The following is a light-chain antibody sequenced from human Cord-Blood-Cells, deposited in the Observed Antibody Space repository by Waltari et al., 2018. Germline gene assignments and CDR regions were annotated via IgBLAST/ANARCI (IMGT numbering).Light chain of an antibody. CDR2: AAS. CDR1: HSISSY. Sequence: DMQMSQSPSSLSASVGDRGTITCRASHSISSYLHWYQQKPGKAPKLLIYAASSLQSGVPSGFIGSRSWTAYTLTISSLQPEDFATFYCQQSYSTPQYTFGQGTKLEIK. CDR3: QQSYSTPQYT. J-gene: IGKJ2*01. V-gene: IGKV1-39*01.